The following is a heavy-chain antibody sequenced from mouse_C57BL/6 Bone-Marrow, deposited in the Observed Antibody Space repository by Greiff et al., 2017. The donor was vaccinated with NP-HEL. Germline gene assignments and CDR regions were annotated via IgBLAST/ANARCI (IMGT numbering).Heavy chain of an antibody. CDR2: IYPGDGDT. CDR3: SRNEITTVWGYFDY. Sequence: VKLQESGAELVKPGASVKISCKASGYAFSGYWMNWVKQRPGKGLEWIGQIYPGDGDTNYNGKFKGKATLTADKSSSTAYMQLSSLTSEDSAVYFCSRNEITTVWGYFDYWGQGTTLTVSS. D-gene: IGHD1-1*01. J-gene: IGHJ2*01. V-gene: IGHV1-80*01. CDR1: GYAFSGYW.